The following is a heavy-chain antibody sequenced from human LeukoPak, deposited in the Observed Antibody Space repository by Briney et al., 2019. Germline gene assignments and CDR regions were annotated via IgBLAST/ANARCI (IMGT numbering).Heavy chain of an antibody. CDR2: IYYSGST. D-gene: IGHD2-15*01. J-gene: IGHJ6*02. CDR3: ARDQVVVVATNYYYYGMDV. CDR1: GGSISSFY. Sequence: PSETLSLTCTVSGGSISSFYWSWIRQHPGKGLEWIGYIYYSGSTYYNPSLKSRPVISVDTSKNQFSLKLSSVTAADTAVYFCARDQVVVVATNYYYYGMDVWGQGTTVTVSS. V-gene: IGHV4-59*12.